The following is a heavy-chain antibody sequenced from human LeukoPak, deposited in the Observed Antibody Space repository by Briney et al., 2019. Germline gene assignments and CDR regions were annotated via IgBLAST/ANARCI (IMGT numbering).Heavy chain of an antibody. D-gene: IGHD1-7*01. CDR3: ARSVTGTMNFDY. J-gene: IGHJ4*02. V-gene: IGHV1-2*06. CDR1: GYTFTGYY. CDR2: INPNSGGT. Sequence: ASVKVSCKASGYTFTGYYMHWVRQAPGQGLEWMGRINPNSGGTNYAQKFQGRVTMTRDTSISTAYMERSRLRADDTAVYYCARSVTGTMNFDYWGQGTLVTVSS.